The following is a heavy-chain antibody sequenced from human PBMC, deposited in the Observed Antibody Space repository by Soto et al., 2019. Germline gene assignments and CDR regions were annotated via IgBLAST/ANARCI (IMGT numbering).Heavy chain of an antibody. CDR2: SRNKAHSYTT. CDR3: VRGYNSFDS. V-gene: IGHV3-72*01. D-gene: IGHD5-12*01. J-gene: IGHJ4*02. Sequence: EVQLVESGGNLVQPGGSLRLSCTASGFIFSDYFMDWVRQAPGKGLEWVARSRNKAHSYTTVYAPSVKDRFTISRDESKNSLDLQMNSLKTDDTAVYYCVRGYNSFDSWGQGTLVTVSS. CDR1: GFIFSDYF.